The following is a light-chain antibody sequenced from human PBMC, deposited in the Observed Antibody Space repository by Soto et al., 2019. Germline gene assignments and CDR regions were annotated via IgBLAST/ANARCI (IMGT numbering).Light chain of an antibody. CDR2: AAS. CDR3: QQPNSFTWT. J-gene: IGKJ1*01. V-gene: IGKV1-9*01. Sequence: QLTQSPSSLPASLGDRVTITCRASQGIDTYLAWYQQKPGKAPKLLIYAASTPQNGVPSRFSGRGSVTDFTLTINSLPPDDFATYLWQQPNSFTWTFSIGT. CDR1: QGIDTY.